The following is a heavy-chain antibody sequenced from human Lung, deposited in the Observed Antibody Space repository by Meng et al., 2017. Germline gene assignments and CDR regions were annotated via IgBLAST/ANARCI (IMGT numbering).Heavy chain of an antibody. J-gene: IGHJ4*02. D-gene: IGHD3-22*01. V-gene: IGHV3-15*01. CDR2: IKSKTDGETT. Sequence: VQLAESGGGLAEPGGSLRIYCATSGFTFSNAWMSWVRQTPGKGLEWLGRIKSKTDGETTDYAAPVKGRFSISRDDAKNTLYLQMNSLKTEDTAVYYCQWLSTHPPDYWGQGTLVTVSS. CDR3: QWLSTHPPDY. CDR1: GFTFSNAW.